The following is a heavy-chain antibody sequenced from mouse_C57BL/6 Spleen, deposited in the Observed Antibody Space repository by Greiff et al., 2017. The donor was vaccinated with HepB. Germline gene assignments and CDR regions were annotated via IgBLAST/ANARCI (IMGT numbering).Heavy chain of an antibody. Sequence: QVQLQQPGAELVKPGASVKLSCKASGYTFTSYWMQWVKQRPGQGLEWIGEIDPSDSYTNYNQKFKGKATLTVDTSSSTAYMQLSSLTSEDSAVYYCARSAPGFYAMDYWGQGTSVTVSS. CDR3: ARSAPGFYAMDY. J-gene: IGHJ4*01. CDR2: IDPSDSYT. V-gene: IGHV1-50*01. CDR1: GYTFTSYW.